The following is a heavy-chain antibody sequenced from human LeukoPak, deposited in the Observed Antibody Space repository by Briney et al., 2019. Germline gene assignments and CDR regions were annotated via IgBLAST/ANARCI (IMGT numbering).Heavy chain of an antibody. Sequence: TASETLSLTCTVYGGSISSYYWSWLRQPPGKGREWIGYIYYSGSTNYNTSVKRRVAMSVDTSKKQFSLKLSSLTAADTAVYYCARGGTAVIAPYAFDIWGQGTMVTVSS. J-gene: IGHJ3*02. CDR3: ARGGTAVIAPYAFDI. CDR1: GGSISSYY. CDR2: IYYSGST. V-gene: IGHV4-59*01. D-gene: IGHD2/OR15-2a*01.